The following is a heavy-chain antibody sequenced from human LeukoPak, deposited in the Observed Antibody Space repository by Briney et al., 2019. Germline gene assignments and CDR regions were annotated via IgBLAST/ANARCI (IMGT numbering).Heavy chain of an antibody. CDR3: ARDVQYYDFWSGYPRTHYFDY. J-gene: IGHJ4*02. D-gene: IGHD3-3*01. V-gene: IGHV3-7*01. Sequence: PGGSLRLSCAASGFTFRNYWMSWVRQAPGKGLEWVANIKQDGSEKYYVDSVKGRFTISRDNAKNSLYLQMNSLRAEDTAVYYCARDVQYYDFWSGYPRTHYFDYWGQGTLVTVSS. CDR1: GFTFRNYW. CDR2: IKQDGSEK.